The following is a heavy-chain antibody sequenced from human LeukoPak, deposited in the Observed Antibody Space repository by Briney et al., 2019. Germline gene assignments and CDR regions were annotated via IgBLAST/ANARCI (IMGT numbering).Heavy chain of an antibody. CDR3: VRLFGGVTTFDY. CDR1: GFTFSTYS. V-gene: IGHV3-7*01. D-gene: IGHD4-17*01. Sequence: GGSLRLSCAASGFTFSTYSMSWVRQAPGKGLDWVASINQDGSAEYYVDSVRGRFTISRDNAKNSLYLQVNSLRVDDAAVYYCVRLFGGVTTFDYWGQGTLVTVSS. J-gene: IGHJ4*02. CDR2: INQDGSAE.